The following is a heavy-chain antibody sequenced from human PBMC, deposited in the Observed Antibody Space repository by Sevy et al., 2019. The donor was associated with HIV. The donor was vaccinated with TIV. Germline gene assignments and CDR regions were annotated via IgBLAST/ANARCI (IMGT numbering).Heavy chain of an antibody. CDR2: ISGSGGST. V-gene: IGHV3-23*01. CDR3: AKDVAVAGDAY. D-gene: IGHD6-19*01. CDR1: GFTFSSYA. J-gene: IGHJ4*02. Sequence: GGSLRLSCAASGFTFSSYAMSWVRQAPGKGLEWVSAISGSGGSTYYADSVKGWFTISRDNSKNTLYLQMNSLRAEDTAVYYCAKDVAVAGDAYWGQGTLVTVSS.